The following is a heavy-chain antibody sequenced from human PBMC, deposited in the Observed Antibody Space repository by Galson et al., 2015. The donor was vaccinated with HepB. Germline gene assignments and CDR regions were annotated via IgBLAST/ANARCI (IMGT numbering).Heavy chain of an antibody. V-gene: IGHV1-46*04. CDR3: ARGRCISMVRGVACYFDY. Sequence: SVKVSCKASGYTFTSYYIHWVRQAPGQGLEWMGIINPSAGSSTYSQKLQGRVTMTRDTSTSTVYMELSSLRSEDTALYYCARGRCISMVRGVACYFDYWGQGTLVTVSS. D-gene: IGHD3-10*01. J-gene: IGHJ4*02. CDR1: GYTFTSYY. CDR2: INPSAGSS.